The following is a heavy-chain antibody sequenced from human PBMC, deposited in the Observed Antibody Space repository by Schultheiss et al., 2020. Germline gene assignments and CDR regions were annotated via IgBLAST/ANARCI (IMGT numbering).Heavy chain of an antibody. CDR2: INPNSGAA. V-gene: IGHV1-2*06. D-gene: IGHD5-18*01. CDR3: ARGRTWIQLWLHRYYYYGMDV. J-gene: IGHJ6*02. CDR1: GYSFTTYY. Sequence: ASVKVSCKASGYSFTTYYIHWVRQAPGQGPEWMGRINPNSGAATYAQKFHGRVTMTRETSITTAYMELRGLKFDDTAMYYCARGRTWIQLWLHRYYYYGMDVWGQGTTVTVSS.